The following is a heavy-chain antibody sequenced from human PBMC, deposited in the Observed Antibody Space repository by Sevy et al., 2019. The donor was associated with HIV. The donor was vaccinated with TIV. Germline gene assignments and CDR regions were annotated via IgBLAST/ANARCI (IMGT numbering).Heavy chain of an antibody. Sequence: GESLKISCAASGFTFSSYWMSWVRQAPGKGLEWVANIKQDGSEKYYVDSVKGRFTISRDNVKNSLYLQMNSLRAEDTAVYYCARDWGVNYDILTGYRLDAFDIWGQGTMVTVSS. CDR1: GFTFSSYW. V-gene: IGHV3-7*01. D-gene: IGHD3-9*01. CDR2: IKQDGSEK. CDR3: ARDWGVNYDILTGYRLDAFDI. J-gene: IGHJ3*02.